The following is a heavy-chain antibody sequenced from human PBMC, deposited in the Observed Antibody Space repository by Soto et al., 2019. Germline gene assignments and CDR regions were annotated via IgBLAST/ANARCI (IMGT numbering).Heavy chain of an antibody. CDR2: IKQDGSEK. J-gene: IGHJ6*02. D-gene: IGHD3-16*02. CDR3: ARGLRLGELSLGYYYYYGMDV. V-gene: IGHV3-7*01. Sequence: GSLRLSSATSGCTFSRYLMSWVRQAPGKGLEWVANIKQDGSEKYYMDSVKGRFTISRDNAKNSLYLQMNSLRAEDTAVYYCARGLRLGELSLGYYYYYGMDVWGQGTTVTVSS. CDR1: GCTFSRYL.